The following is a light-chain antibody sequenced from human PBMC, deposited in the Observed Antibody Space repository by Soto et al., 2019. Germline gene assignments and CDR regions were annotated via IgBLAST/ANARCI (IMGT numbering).Light chain of an antibody. Sequence: EIVLTQSPVTLSLSPGERATLSCRASQSVSNNYLAWYQQKPGQAPRLLIYGASNRATGIPDRFSGSGSGTDFTLTISSLQSEDFAVYYCQQYHNSPLTFGQGTKVDNK. CDR2: GAS. V-gene: IGKV3-20*01. CDR3: QQYHNSPLT. CDR1: QSVSNNY. J-gene: IGKJ1*01.